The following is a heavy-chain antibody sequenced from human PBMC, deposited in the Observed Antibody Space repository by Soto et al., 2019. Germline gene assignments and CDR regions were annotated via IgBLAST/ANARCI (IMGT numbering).Heavy chain of an antibody. J-gene: IGHJ4*02. CDR2: IYYDGST. Sequence: PSETLSLTCTISGGSISSGDFYWTWIRQPPGKALEWIGYIYYDGSTYYNPSLESRVTISVDTSKNQFSLKLSSVTAADTAVYYCATYDILPGYPDYWGQGTLVTVSS. CDR3: ATYDILPGYPDY. CDR1: GGSISSGDFY. D-gene: IGHD3-9*01. V-gene: IGHV4-30-4*01.